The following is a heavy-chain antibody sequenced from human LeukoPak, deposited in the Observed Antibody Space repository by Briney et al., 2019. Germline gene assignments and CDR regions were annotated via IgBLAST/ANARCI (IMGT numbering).Heavy chain of an antibody. CDR1: GGSFSGYY. CDR2: INHSGST. CDR3: ARGPYYYDSSGYDMDV. J-gene: IGHJ6*03. V-gene: IGHV4-34*01. Sequence: PSETLSLTCAVYGGSFSGYYWSWIRQPPGKGLEWIGEINHSGSTNYNPSLKSRVTISVDTSKNQFSLKLSSVTAADTAVYYCARGPYYYDSSGYDMDVWGKGTTVTVS. D-gene: IGHD3-22*01.